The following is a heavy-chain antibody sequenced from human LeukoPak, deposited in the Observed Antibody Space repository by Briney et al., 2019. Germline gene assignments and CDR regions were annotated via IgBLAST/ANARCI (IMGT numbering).Heavy chain of an antibody. V-gene: IGHV1-18*01. J-gene: IGHJ4*02. CDR2: ISAYNGNT. CDR3: ARAVEWFCFDY. D-gene: IGHD3-3*01. Sequence: ASVKVSCKASGYTFTSYGISWVRQAPGQGLEWMGWISAYNGNTNYAQKFQGRVTMTRDMSTSTVYMELSSLRSEDTAVYYCARAVEWFCFDYWGQGTLVTVSS. CDR1: GYTFTSYG.